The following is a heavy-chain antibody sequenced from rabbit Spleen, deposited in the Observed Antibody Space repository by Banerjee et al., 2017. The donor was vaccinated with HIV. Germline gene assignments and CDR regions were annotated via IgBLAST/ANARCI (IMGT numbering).Heavy chain of an antibody. J-gene: IGHJ4*01. CDR1: GFDFSNYY. CDR2: TEPIFGTT. D-gene: IGHD6-1*01. CDR3: ARGGGVGVYGYAIL. Sequence: QSLEEAGGGLVQPGGSLTLSCKASGFDFSNYYMTWVRQAPGKGLDWIGLTEPIFGTTSYANWVNGRFTISNHNAQNMLYRQGKSLTAADTATYFCARGGGVGVYGYAILWGPVTLVIVS. V-gene: IGHV1S7*01.